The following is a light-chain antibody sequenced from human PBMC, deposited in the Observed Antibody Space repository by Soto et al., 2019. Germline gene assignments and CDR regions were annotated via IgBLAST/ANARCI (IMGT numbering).Light chain of an antibody. V-gene: IGLV2-14*01. CDR3: NSYTSSSTYV. CDR1: SSDVGRYNY. J-gene: IGLJ1*01. Sequence: GPTQPASVSGSPGQSIPISCTGTSSDVGRYNYVSWYQQHPGKAPKLIIYDVSNRPSGVSNRFSGSKSGNTASLTISGLQAEDEADYYCNSYTSSSTYVFGTGTRSPS. CDR2: DVS.